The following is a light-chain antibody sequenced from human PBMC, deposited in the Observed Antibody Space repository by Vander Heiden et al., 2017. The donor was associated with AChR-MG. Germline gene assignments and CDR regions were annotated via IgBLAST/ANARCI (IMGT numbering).Light chain of an antibody. CDR3: QSAGSSGPWV. CDR1: VMSTQY. CDR2: KDH. Sequence: SYELTHPPSVSVSPGQTSRITCSADVMSTQYAFLYQQKAGQAPVLVIYKDHKRPSGIPERFSGSGAGTTVTLTITGVQPEDEADYYCQSAGSSGPWVFGGGTKLTV. J-gene: IGLJ3*02. V-gene: IGLV3-25*03.